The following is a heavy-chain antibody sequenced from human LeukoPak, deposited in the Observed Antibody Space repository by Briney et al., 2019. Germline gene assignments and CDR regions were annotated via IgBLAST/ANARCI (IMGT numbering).Heavy chain of an antibody. D-gene: IGHD1-26*01. CDR2: IRYDGSNK. CDR3: VKRGATVRRTYFFDS. J-gene: IGHJ4*02. Sequence: GGSLRLSCAASGFTFSSYGMHWVRQAPGKGLEWVAFIRYDGSNKYSADSVKGRFTISRDNPKNTLYLQMNSLRVEDTSFYYCVKRGATVRRTYFFDSWGQGALVTVSS. V-gene: IGHV3-30*02. CDR1: GFTFSSYG.